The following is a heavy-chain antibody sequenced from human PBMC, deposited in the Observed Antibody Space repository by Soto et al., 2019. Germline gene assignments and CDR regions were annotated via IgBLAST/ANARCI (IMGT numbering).Heavy chain of an antibody. J-gene: IGHJ6*02. V-gene: IGHV1-69*13. D-gene: IGHD2-2*01. CDR3: ARYLPAANYYYYGMDV. CDR1: GGTFSSYA. CDR2: IIPIFGTA. Sequence: SVKVSCKASGGTFSSYAISWVRQAPGQGLEWMGGIIPIFGTANYAQKFQGRVTITADESTSTAYMELSSLRSEDTAVYYCARYLPAANYYYYGMDVWGQGTTVTVSS.